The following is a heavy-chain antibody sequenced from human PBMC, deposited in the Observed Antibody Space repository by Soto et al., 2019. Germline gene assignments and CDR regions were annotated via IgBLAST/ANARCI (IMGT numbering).Heavy chain of an antibody. CDR3: ARNGRGYYGMDV. Sequence: QVQLVESGGGVVQPGRSLRLSCAASGFTFSSYGMHWVRQAPGKGLEWVAVIWYDGSNKYYGDSVKGRVTISRDNSKNTLYLQMNSLRAEDTAVYYCARNGRGYYGMDVWGQGTTVTVSS. D-gene: IGHD2-8*01. CDR1: GFTFSSYG. CDR2: IWYDGSNK. V-gene: IGHV3-33*01. J-gene: IGHJ6*02.